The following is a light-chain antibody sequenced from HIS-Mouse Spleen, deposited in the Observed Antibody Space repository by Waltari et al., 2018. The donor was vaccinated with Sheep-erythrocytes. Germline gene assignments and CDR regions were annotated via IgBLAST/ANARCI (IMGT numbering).Light chain of an antibody. V-gene: IGLV3-1*01. CDR3: QAWDSSTYV. CDR2: QYS. J-gene: IGLJ1*01. CDR1: QLGDKC. Sequence: SYALTHPPSVSGSPGQPASITCSSHQLGDKCACWYQQKPAQSPVLVIYQYSKWPSGIPERFSGSNSGNTATLTVSGTQAMDEADYYCQAWDSSTYVFGTGTKVTVL.